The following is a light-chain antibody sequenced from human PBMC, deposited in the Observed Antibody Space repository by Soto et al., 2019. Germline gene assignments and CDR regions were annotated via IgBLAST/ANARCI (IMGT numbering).Light chain of an antibody. CDR2: KAS. V-gene: IGKV1-5*03. Sequence: DIQMTQSPSTLSASVGDRVIITCRASQSITTWLAWYQQKPGKAPKLLIYKASTLESEVPSRFSGSGSGTEFTRTISSVQTDGFETHYCQQYDGNWWTFGQGTKVDIK. J-gene: IGKJ1*01. CDR1: QSITTW. CDR3: QQYDGNWWT.